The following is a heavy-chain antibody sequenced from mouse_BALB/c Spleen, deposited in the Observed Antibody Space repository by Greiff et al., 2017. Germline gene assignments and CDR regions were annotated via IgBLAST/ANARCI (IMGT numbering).Heavy chain of an antibody. CDR3: ARGYGNYWYFDV. Sequence: VQLQPSGPELVKPGASVKMSCQASGYTFTSYVMHWVKQKPGQGLEWIGYINPYNDGTKYNEKFKGKATLTSDKSSSTAYMELSSLTSEDSAVDYCARGYGNYWYFDVWGAGTTVTVSS. J-gene: IGHJ1*01. CDR2: INPYNDGT. V-gene: IGHV1-14*01. CDR1: GYTFTSYV. D-gene: IGHD2-1*01.